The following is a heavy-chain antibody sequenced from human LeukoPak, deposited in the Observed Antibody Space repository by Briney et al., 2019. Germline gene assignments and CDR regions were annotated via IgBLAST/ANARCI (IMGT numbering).Heavy chain of an antibody. V-gene: IGHV4-34*01. Sequence: SSETLSLTCTVFGGSFSGYYWSWIRQPPDKGLEWIGEINPSGSTNYNPSLKTRVTISTDTSKNHFSLNLNSVTAADTAVYYCARGLRGIMAGFDYWSQGTLVTVSS. CDR3: ARGLRGIMAGFDY. J-gene: IGHJ4*02. D-gene: IGHD6-19*01. CDR2: INPSGST. CDR1: GGSFSGYY.